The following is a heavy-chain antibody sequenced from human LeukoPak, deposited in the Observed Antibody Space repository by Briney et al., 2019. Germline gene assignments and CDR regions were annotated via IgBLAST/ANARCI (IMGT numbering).Heavy chain of an antibody. Sequence: PSETLSLTCAVYGGSFSGYYWGWIRQPPGKGLEWIGEINHSGSTNYNPSLKSRVTISVDTSKNQFSLKLSSVTAADTAVYYCARGRLARSPYFDYWGQGTLVTVSS. J-gene: IGHJ4*02. V-gene: IGHV4-34*01. CDR3: ARGRLARSPYFDY. CDR2: INHSGST. CDR1: GGSFSGYY. D-gene: IGHD6-19*01.